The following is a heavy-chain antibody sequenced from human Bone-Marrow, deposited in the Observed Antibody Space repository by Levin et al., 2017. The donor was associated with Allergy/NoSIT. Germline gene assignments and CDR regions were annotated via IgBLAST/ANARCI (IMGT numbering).Heavy chain of an antibody. Sequence: PSETLSLTCTVSGGSISSYYWSWIRQPPGKGLEWIGYIYYSGSTNYNPSLKSRVTISVDTSKNQFSLKLSSVTAADTAVYYCARETITIFGTSWFDPWGQGTLVTVSS. CDR2: IYYSGST. CDR3: ARETITIFGTSWFDP. J-gene: IGHJ5*02. CDR1: GGSISSYY. D-gene: IGHD3-3*01. V-gene: IGHV4-59*01.